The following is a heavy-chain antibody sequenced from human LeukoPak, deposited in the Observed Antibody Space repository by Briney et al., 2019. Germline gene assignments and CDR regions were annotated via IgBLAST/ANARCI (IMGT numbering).Heavy chain of an antibody. J-gene: IGHJ4*02. CDR1: GDSISSGSYY. D-gene: IGHD3-9*01. Sequence: SQTLSLTCTVSGDSISSGSYYWSWIRQPAGKGLEWIGRIYISGSTNYNPSLKSRVTISVDTSKNQFSLNLTSVTAADTAVHYCAKEAKYYDILIGYYRSFYYFDYWGQGTLVTVSS. CDR2: IYISGST. V-gene: IGHV4-61*02. CDR3: AKEAKYYDILIGYYRSFYYFDY.